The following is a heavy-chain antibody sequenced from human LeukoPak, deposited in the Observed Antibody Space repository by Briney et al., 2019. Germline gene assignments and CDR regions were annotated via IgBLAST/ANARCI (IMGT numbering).Heavy chain of an antibody. V-gene: IGHV4-34*12. CDR2: TIHSGST. J-gene: IGHJ4*02. CDR3: ARCFGAVAAVYFDY. D-gene: IGHD6-19*01. Sequence: PSETLSLTCAVDAGSFSGYYWGWNRQPPGKGLEWNGETIHSGSTNYHPSLKSRVTISVDASKNQSSLKLGPVTAADTAVYYCARCFGAVAAVYFDYWGQGTLVTVSS. CDR1: AGSFSGYY.